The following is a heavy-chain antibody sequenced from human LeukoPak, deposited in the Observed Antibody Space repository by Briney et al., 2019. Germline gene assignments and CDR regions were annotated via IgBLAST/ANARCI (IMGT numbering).Heavy chain of an antibody. V-gene: IGHV4-59*01. CDR2: IYYSGST. J-gene: IGHJ4*02. Sequence: PSETLSLTCTVSGGSISSYYWSWIRQPPGKGLEWIGYIYYSGSTNYNPSLKSRVTISVDTSKNQFSLKLSSVTAADTAVYYCARGTNLAYYDSSGYYYFDYWGQGTLVTVSS. D-gene: IGHD3-22*01. CDR1: GGSISSYY. CDR3: ARGTNLAYYDSSGYYYFDY.